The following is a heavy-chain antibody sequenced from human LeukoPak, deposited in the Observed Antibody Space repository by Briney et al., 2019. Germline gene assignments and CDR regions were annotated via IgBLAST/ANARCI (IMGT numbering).Heavy chain of an antibody. Sequence: GGSLKLSCAASGIIFSDHWMTWVRQAPGKGPEWVANIKQDGSEEYYADSVRGRFTISRDNGRDSLNLQMNSLRAEDTAVYYCARWAGVIDYWGQGTLVTVSS. V-gene: IGHV3-7*01. CDR1: GIIFSDHW. D-gene: IGHD3-10*01. CDR2: IKQDGSEE. J-gene: IGHJ4*02. CDR3: ARWAGVIDY.